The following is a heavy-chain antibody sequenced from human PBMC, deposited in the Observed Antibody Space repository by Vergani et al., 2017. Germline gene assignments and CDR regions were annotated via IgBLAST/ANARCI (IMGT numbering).Heavy chain of an antibody. V-gene: IGHV4-34*01. D-gene: IGHD5-12*01. J-gene: IGHJ5*02. CDR2: INHSGST. CDR1: GGSFSGYY. CDR3: ARGRRKWPLTFGNWFDP. Sequence: QVQLQQWGAGLLKPSETLSLTCAVYGGSFSGYYWSWIRQPPGKGLEWIGEINHSGSTNYNPSLKSRVTISVDTSKNQFSLKLSSVTAADTAVYYCARGRRKWPLTFGNWFDPWGQGTLVTVSS.